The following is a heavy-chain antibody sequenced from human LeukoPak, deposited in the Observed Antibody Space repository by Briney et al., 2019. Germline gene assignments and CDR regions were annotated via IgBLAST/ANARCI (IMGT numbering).Heavy chain of an antibody. CDR2: INHSGST. V-gene: IGHV4-34*01. CDR1: GGSFSGYY. J-gene: IGHJ4*02. CDR3: ARTIAVAGLSDYFDY. Sequence: PSETLSLTCAVYGGSFSGYYWSWIRQPPGKGLEWIGEINHSGSTNYNPSLKSRVTISVDTSKNQFSLKLSSVTAADTAVYYCARTIAVAGLSDYFDYWGQGTLVTVSS. D-gene: IGHD6-19*01.